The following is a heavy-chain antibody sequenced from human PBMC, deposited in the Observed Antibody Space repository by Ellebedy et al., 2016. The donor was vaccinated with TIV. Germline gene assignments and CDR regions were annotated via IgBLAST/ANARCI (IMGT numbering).Heavy chain of an antibody. CDR1: GYTFTSYA. CDR2: INAGNGNT. D-gene: IGHD3-22*01. CDR3: ARSMIVVVTHAWVLDY. J-gene: IGHJ4*02. Sequence: ASVKVSCKASGYTFTSYAMHWVRQAPGQRLEWMGWINAGNGNTKYSQKFQGRVTITRDTSASTAYMELSSLRSEDTAVYYCARSMIVVVTHAWVLDYWGQGTLVTVSS. V-gene: IGHV1-3*01.